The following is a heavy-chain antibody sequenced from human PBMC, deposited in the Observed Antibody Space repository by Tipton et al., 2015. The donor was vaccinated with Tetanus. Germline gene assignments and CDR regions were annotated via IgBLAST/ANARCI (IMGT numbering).Heavy chain of an antibody. CDR3: AKDLRYLSSWHDS. Sequence: SLRLFCAASGFTFSIYGMYWVRQAPGKGLEWIAFISYDGSTEYYAESVKGRFTISRDNSKHTLYLQMNSLGADDTAVYYCAKDLRYLSSWHDSWGQGALVIVSS. CDR2: ISYDGSTE. D-gene: IGHD6-13*01. J-gene: IGHJ5*01. CDR1: GFTFSIYG. V-gene: IGHV3-30*18.